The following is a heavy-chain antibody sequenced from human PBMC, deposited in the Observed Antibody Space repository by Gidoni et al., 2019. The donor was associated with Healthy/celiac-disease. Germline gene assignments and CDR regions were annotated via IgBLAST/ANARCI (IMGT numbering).Heavy chain of an antibody. CDR2: INHSGST. V-gene: IGHV4-34*01. CDR1: GGSFSGYY. D-gene: IGHD6-6*01. Sequence: QVQLQQWGAGLLKPSETLSLTCAVYGGSFSGYYWSWIRQPPGKGLEWIGEINHSGSTNYNPSLKSRVTISVDTSKNQFSLKLSSVTAADTAVYYCARRPDRPRSSSRFYGMDVWGQGTTVTVSS. CDR3: ARRPDRPRSSSRFYGMDV. J-gene: IGHJ6*02.